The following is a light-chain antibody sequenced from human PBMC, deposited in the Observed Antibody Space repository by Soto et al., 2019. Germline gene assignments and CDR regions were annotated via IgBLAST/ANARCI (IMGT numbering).Light chain of an antibody. CDR3: QKYYPPPP. Sequence: DIHMTHSPATLSVSPGDSFSSTARASQSIGRSLAWYQRNPATAPLLLISAASTLQSGVTSRFSATGAGIELTLTISRPQPDDFATYYRQKYYPPPPFGQGTKLDI. V-gene: IGKV1-5*01. J-gene: IGKJ1*01. CDR2: AAS. CDR1: QSIGRS.